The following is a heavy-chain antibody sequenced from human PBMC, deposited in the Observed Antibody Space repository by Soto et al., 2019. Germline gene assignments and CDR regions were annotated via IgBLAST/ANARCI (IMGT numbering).Heavy chain of an antibody. CDR2: ISSSSSTI. D-gene: IGHD3-22*01. V-gene: IGHV3-48*02. J-gene: IGHJ4*02. CDR3: ARDPPSKYYYDSSGPGD. Sequence: ESGGGLVQPGGSLRLSCAASGFTFSSYSMNWVRQAPGKGLEWVSYISSSSSTIYYADSVKGRFTISRDNAKNSLYLQMNSLRDEDTAVYYCARDPPSKYYYDSSGPGDWGQGTLVTVSS. CDR1: GFTFSSYS.